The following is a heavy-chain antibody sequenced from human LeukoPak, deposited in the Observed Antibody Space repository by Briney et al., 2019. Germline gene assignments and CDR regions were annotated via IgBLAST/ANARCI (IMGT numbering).Heavy chain of an antibody. D-gene: IGHD3-22*01. CDR3: LLEYYYDTSGSQS. V-gene: IGHV1-69*06. CDR1: GGTFSSYS. CDR2: IIPIFATA. J-gene: IGHJ5*02. Sequence: GASVKVSCKASGGTFSSYSISWVRQAPGQGLEWMGGIIPIFATANYAQKFQGRVTITADKATSTAYMELSSLRSDDSAVYYCLLEYYYDTSGSQSWGQGTLVTVSS.